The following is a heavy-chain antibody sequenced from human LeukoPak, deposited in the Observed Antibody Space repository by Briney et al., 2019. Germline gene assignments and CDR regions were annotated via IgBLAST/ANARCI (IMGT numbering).Heavy chain of an antibody. V-gene: IGHV4-34*01. CDR3: ARTRGYSYGSYFQH. J-gene: IGHJ1*01. CDR2: INHSGST. D-gene: IGHD5-18*01. CDR1: XGSFSGYY. Sequence: PXXTLSLTCAVXXGSFSGYYWSWIRQPPGKGLEWIGEINHSGSTNYNPSLKSRVTISVDTSKNQFSLKLSSVTAADTAVYYCARTRGYSYGSYFQHWGQGTLVTVSS.